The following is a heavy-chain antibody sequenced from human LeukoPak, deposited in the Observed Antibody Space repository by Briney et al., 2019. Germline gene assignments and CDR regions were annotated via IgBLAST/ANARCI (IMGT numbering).Heavy chain of an antibody. CDR3: ARDSRITAGDSSDYYEYFDY. D-gene: IGHD3-22*01. V-gene: IGHV1-69*05. CDR2: IIPIFGTA. J-gene: IGHJ4*02. Sequence: ASVKVSCKASGGTFSSYAISWVRQAPGQGLEWMGGIIPIFGTANYAQKFQGRVTITTDESTSTAYMELSSLRSEDTAVYYCARDSRITAGDSSDYYEYFDYWGQGTLVTVSS. CDR1: GGTFSSYA.